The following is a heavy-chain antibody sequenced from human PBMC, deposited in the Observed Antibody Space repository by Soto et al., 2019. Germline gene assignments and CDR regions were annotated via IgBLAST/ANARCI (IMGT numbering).Heavy chain of an antibody. V-gene: IGHV4-34*01. CDR1: GGSFSGYY. CDR3: ARGYLRSPDAFDI. J-gene: IGHJ3*02. Sequence: SSETLSLTCAVYGGSFSGYYCSWIRQPPGKGLEWIGEINHSGSTNYNPSLKSRVTISVDTSKNQFSLKLSSVTAADTAVYYCARGYLRSPDAFDIWGQGTMVTVSS. D-gene: IGHD4-17*01. CDR2: INHSGST.